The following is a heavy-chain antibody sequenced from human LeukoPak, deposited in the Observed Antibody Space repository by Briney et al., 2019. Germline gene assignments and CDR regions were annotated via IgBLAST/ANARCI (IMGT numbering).Heavy chain of an antibody. Sequence: SVKVSCKASGGTFSSYAISWVRQAPGQGLEWMGGIIPIFGTANYAQKFQGRVTITADESTSTAYMELSSLRSEDTAVYYCARARNDNWNYVSNGMDVWGQGTTVTVSS. V-gene: IGHV1-69*13. CDR1: GGTFSSYA. D-gene: IGHD1-7*01. CDR2: IIPIFGTA. J-gene: IGHJ6*02. CDR3: ARARNDNWNYVSNGMDV.